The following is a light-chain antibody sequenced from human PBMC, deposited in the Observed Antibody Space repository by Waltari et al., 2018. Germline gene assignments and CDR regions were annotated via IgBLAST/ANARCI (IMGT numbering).Light chain of an antibody. V-gene: IGKV1-33*01. CDR2: RTT. Sequence: DIQLTQSPSSLAASVGDRVTLTCRASQDIGSYLNWYQHQPGRAPKLLIYRTTILTTGVPSRFSGGASTTDYTLTITNLQPEDIATYYCQYYDNLPMFTFGPGTKVEIK. CDR1: QDIGSY. CDR3: QYYDNLPMFT. J-gene: IGKJ2*01.